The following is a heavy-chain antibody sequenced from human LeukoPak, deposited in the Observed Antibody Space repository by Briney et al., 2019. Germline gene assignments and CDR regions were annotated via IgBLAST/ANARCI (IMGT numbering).Heavy chain of an antibody. D-gene: IGHD3-22*01. J-gene: IGHJ4*02. CDR2: IYYSGST. Sequence: SETLSLTCTVSGGSISSYYWSWIRQPPGKGLEWIGYIYYSGSTNYNPSLKSRVAISVDTSKNQFSLKLSSVTAADTAVYYCARAGFSSGFYYLDYWGRGTLVTVSS. CDR1: GGSISSYY. V-gene: IGHV4-59*01. CDR3: ARAGFSSGFYYLDY.